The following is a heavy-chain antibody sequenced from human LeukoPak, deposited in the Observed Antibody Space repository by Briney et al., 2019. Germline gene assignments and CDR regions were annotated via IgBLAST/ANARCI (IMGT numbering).Heavy chain of an antibody. Sequence: PGGSLRLSCAASGFTFSNNWMTWVRQAPGKGLEWVASVKKDASERYYVDSVKGRFTISRDNSKNTLYLQMNSLRADDTAVYYCAKDDSATYWEPFDYWGQGTLVTVSS. J-gene: IGHJ4*02. CDR1: GFTFSNNW. V-gene: IGHV3-7*03. D-gene: IGHD1-26*01. CDR3: AKDDSATYWEPFDY. CDR2: VKKDASER.